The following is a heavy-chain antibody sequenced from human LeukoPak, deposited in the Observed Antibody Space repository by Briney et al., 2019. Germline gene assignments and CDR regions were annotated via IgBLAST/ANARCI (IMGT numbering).Heavy chain of an antibody. CDR1: GDSISSYY. CDR3: ARLTRLSTSPDRYYLDY. J-gene: IGHJ4*02. CDR2: IYTSGGT. V-gene: IGHV4-4*09. Sequence: PSETLSLTCTVSGDSISSYYWSWIRQPPGKGLEWIGYIYTSGGTNYIPSLKGRVTISIDTSKNQFTLKLSSVTAADSAVYYCARLTRLSTSPDRYYLDYWGQGTLVTVSS. D-gene: IGHD6-6*01.